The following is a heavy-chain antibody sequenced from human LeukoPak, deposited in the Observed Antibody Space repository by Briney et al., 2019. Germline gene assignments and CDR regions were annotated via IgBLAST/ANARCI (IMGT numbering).Heavy chain of an antibody. J-gene: IGHJ3*02. CDR1: GYTFTSYD. Sequence: ASVKVSCKASGYTFTSYDINWVRQATGQGLEWMGWMNPNSGNTGYAQKFQGRVTITRNTSISTAYMELSSLRSEDTAVYYCARVNRLVLMLLDIWGQGTMVTVSS. D-gene: IGHD2-8*01. CDR2: MNPNSGNT. V-gene: IGHV1-8*03. CDR3: ARVNRLVLMLLDI.